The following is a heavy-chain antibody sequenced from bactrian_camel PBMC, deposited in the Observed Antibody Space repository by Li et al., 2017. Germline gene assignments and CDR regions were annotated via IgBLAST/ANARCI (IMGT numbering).Heavy chain of an antibody. J-gene: IGHJ4*01. CDR2: IEPDGGT. Sequence: MGWWRRAPGAKRELVSTIEPDGGTTYLEDVKGRFTISQDKAKNAMYLQMNSLKAEDTGMYYCAADRRWLRDPNVDYPIAPRFFAFWVQGTQVTVS. D-gene: IGHD4*01. CDR3: AADRRWLRDPNVDYPIAPRFFAF. V-gene: IGHV3S53*01.